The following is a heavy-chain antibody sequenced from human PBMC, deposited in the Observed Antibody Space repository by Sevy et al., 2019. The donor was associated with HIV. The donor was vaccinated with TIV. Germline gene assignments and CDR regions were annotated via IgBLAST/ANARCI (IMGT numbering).Heavy chain of an antibody. CDR1: GGSFSGYY. D-gene: IGHD3-22*01. Sequence: SETLPLTCAVSGGSFSGYYWGWIRQPPGKGLEWIAEMHHSGTTDYNPSVKSRVSISVDTSKNQFSLKLSSVTAADTALYYCARGRMYYFDSGGYYPLDYWGQGTLVTVSS. CDR3: ARGRMYYFDSGGYYPLDY. CDR2: MHHSGTT. V-gene: IGHV4-34*01. J-gene: IGHJ4*02.